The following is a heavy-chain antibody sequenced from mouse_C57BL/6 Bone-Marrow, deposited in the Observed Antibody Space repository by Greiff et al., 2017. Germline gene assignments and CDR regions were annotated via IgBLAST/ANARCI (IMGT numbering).Heavy chain of an antibody. Sequence: QVQLQQPGAELVKPGASVKLSCKASGYTFTSYWMHWVKQRPGRGLEWIGRIDPNSGGTKYNEKFKSKATLTVDKPSSSAYMQLSSLTSEDSAVYYCARRDVGSSYGAMDYWGQGTSVTVSS. J-gene: IGHJ4*01. D-gene: IGHD1-1*01. V-gene: IGHV1-72*01. CDR3: ARRDVGSSYGAMDY. CDR2: IDPNSGGT. CDR1: GYTFTSYW.